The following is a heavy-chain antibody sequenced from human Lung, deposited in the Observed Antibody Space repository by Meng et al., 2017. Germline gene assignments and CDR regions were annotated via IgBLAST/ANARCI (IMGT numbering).Heavy chain of an antibody. V-gene: IGHV4-4*02. CDR3: ARDDSGYADFDS. CDR1: GGSIISNHW. Sequence: QVQLQESGPGLVKPSGTLSLTCAVSGGSIISNHWWSWVRQTPGRGLEWIGEVYHSGSTNYTPSLKSRVIISVNNSKNQFSLKLTSVTAADTAVYYCARDDSGYADFDSWGQGTLVTVSS. J-gene: IGHJ4*02. D-gene: IGHD3-22*01. CDR2: VYHSGST.